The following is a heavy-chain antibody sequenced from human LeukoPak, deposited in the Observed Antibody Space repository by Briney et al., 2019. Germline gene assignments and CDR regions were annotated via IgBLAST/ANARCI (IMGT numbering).Heavy chain of an antibody. J-gene: IGHJ4*02. CDR1: GGSISSYY. D-gene: IGHD6-19*01. CDR2: FYYSEST. V-gene: IGHV4-59*01. CDR3: ARADSYSSGWYGGLDY. Sequence: SETLSLTCTVSGGSISSYYWSWIRQPPGKGLEWIGYFYYSESTNYNPSLKSRVTISVDPSKNQFSLKLSFVTAADTAVYYCARADSYSSGWYGGLDYWGQGTLVTVSS.